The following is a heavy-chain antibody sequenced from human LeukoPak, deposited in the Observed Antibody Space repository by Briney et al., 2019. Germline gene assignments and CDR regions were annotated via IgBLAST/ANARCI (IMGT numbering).Heavy chain of an antibody. CDR1: GYSISGGYY. CDR3: ARFAIVVVPADRSYYMDV. D-gene: IGHD2-2*01. V-gene: IGHV4-38-2*01. J-gene: IGHJ6*03. Sequence: PSETLSLTCAVSGYSISGGYYWGWIRQPPGKGLEWIGSIYHSGSTYYNPSLKSRVTISVDTSKNQFSLKLSSVTAADTAVYYCARFAIVVVPADRSYYMDVWGKGTTVTVSS. CDR2: IYHSGST.